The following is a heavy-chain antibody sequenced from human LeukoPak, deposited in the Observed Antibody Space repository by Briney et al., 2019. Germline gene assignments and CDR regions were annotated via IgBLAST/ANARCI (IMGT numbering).Heavy chain of an antibody. Sequence: GGSLRLSCAASGLTFSIYAMSWVRQAPGKGLEWVSAISGSGGSTYYADSVKGRFTISRDNSKNTLYRQMNSLRAEDTAVYYCAKVFPLLRYFDWLFSYFDHWGQGTLVTVSS. D-gene: IGHD3-9*01. CDR2: ISGSGGST. J-gene: IGHJ4*02. V-gene: IGHV3-23*01. CDR1: GLTFSIYA. CDR3: AKVFPLLRYFDWLFSYFDH.